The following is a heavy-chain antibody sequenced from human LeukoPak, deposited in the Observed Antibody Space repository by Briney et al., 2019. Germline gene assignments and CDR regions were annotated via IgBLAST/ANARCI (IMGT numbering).Heavy chain of an antibody. CDR3: ARDGSGFRGYCSSTSCSFDY. CDR2: ISGSSGLT. V-gene: IGHV3-23*01. CDR1: GFTFSNYA. J-gene: IGHJ4*02. D-gene: IGHD2-2*01. Sequence: GGSLRLSCAASGFTFSNYAMSWVRQAPGRGLEWVSAISGSSGLTYYADSVKGRFTISRDNSKNTLYLQMNSLRAEDTAVYYCARDGSGFRGYCSSTSCSFDYWGQGTLVTVSS.